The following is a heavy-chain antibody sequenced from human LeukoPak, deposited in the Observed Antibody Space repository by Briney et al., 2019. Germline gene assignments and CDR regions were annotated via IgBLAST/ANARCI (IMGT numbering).Heavy chain of an antibody. Sequence: ASVKVSCKASGYTFTSYDINWVRQATGQGLEWMGWMNPNSGNTGYAQKFQGRVTMTRDTSISTAYMELSRLRSDDTAVYYCARGPYYYDSSGFDPWGQGTLVTVSS. CDR2: MNPNSGNT. D-gene: IGHD3-22*01. CDR1: GYTFTSYD. CDR3: ARGPYYYDSSGFDP. J-gene: IGHJ5*02. V-gene: IGHV1-8*01.